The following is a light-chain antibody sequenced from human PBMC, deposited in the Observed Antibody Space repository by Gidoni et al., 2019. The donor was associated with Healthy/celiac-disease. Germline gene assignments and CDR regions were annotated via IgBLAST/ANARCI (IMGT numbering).Light chain of an antibody. V-gene: IGLV6-57*01. CDR2: EDN. Sequence: NFMLTQPHSVSESPGRTVTISCTRSSGSISSISTIIYEDNLRPSGVPDRFSGSIDSSSNSASFTIPGLKTDDEADYYCQAYDSKNHVFGGGTKVTVL. CDR1: SGSISSIS. J-gene: IGLJ3*02. CDR3: QAYDSKNHV.